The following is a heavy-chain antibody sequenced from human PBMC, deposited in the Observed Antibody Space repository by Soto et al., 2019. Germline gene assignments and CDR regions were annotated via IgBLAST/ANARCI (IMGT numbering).Heavy chain of an antibody. V-gene: IGHV1-18*01. CDR3: ARSPRCIAVDGFAY. CDR1: GYTFTSYG. Sequence: QVQLVQSGAEVKKPVASVKVSCKASGYTFTSYGISWVRQAPGQGLEWMGWISAYNGNTNYAQKPQGRVTMTTDTSTSTADIEMRSLRSDDTAVYYCARSPRCIAVDGFAYWGQGTMVTVSS. CDR2: ISAYNGNT. J-gene: IGHJ4*02. D-gene: IGHD6-19*01.